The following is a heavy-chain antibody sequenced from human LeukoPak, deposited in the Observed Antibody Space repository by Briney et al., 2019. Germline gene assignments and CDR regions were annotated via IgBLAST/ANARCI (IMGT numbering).Heavy chain of an antibody. CDR2: INHSGST. D-gene: IGHD6-6*01. CDR1: GGSFSGYY. J-gene: IGHJ5*02. CDR3: ARRSIAARFDP. Sequence: PSETLSLTCAVYGGSFSGYYWSWIRQPPGKGLEWIGEINHSGSTNYNPSLKSRVTISVDTSKNQFSLKLSSVTAADTAVYYCARRSIAARFDPWGQGTLVTVSS. V-gene: IGHV4-34*01.